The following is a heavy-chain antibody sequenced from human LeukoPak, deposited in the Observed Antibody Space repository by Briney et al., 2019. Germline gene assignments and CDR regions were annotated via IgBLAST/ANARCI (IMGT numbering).Heavy chain of an antibody. Sequence: SETLSLTCTVSGGSISSYYWSWIRQPPGKGLEWIGYIYYSGSTNYNPSLKSRVTISVDTSKNQFCLKLSSVTAADTAVYYCARHYYDRPLLDYWGQGTLVTVSS. CDR2: IYYSGST. D-gene: IGHD3-22*01. CDR3: ARHYYDRPLLDY. J-gene: IGHJ4*02. CDR1: GGSISSYY. V-gene: IGHV4-59*08.